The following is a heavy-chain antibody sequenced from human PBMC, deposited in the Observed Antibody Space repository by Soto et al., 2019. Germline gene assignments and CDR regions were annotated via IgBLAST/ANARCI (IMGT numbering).Heavy chain of an antibody. J-gene: IGHJ5*02. CDR1: GGSISSYY. CDR3: ARSGYSSSPGKNWFDP. V-gene: IGHV4-4*07. CDR2: IYTSGST. D-gene: IGHD6-6*01. Sequence: QVQLQESGPGLVKPSETLSLTCTVSGGSISSYYWSWIRQPAGKGLEWIGRIYTSGSTNYNPSLKRRVTMSVDTSKNQFSLKLSSVTAADTAVYYCARSGYSSSPGKNWFDPWGQGTLVTVSS.